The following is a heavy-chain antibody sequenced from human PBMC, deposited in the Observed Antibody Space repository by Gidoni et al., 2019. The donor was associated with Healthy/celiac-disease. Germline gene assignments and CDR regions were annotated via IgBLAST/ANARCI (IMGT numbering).Heavy chain of an antibody. J-gene: IGHJ4*02. Sequence: EVQLVESGGGLVQPGGSLRLSCSASGCTFSSYAMHWVRQAPGKGLEYVSAISSNGGSTYYADSVKGRFTISRDNSKNTLYLQMSSLRAEDTAVYYCVKDITVTTWFGAAFDYWGQGTLVTVSS. CDR3: VKDITVTTWFGAAFDY. V-gene: IGHV3-64D*06. D-gene: IGHD4-17*01. CDR2: ISSNGGST. CDR1: GCTFSSYA.